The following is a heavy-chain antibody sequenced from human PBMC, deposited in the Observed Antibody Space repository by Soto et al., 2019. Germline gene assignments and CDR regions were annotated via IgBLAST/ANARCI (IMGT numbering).Heavy chain of an antibody. CDR1: VVSFSGYY. V-gene: IGHV4-34*01. J-gene: IGHJ6*02. CDR2: INHSGTI. Sequence: SETLSLTCAFYVVSFSGYYWTCIRHPPGKWLEWIGEINHSGTINFNPSLKSRLTISLDTSKKHFSLKLSSATDADTAAYYCARVDSTMVNYYSLEVWGQGTTDTVSS. CDR3: ARVDSTMVNYYSLEV. D-gene: IGHD3-10*01.